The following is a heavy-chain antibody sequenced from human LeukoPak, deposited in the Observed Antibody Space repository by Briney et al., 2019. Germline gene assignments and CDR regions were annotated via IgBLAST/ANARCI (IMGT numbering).Heavy chain of an antibody. V-gene: IGHV3-7*01. CDR3: ARSWYGNWFDP. Sequence: GGSLRLSCAASGFTFSSYWMSWVRQAPGKGLEWVANIKQDGSEKYYVDSVKGRFTISRDNAKNTLYLQMNSLRAEDTAVYYCARSWYGNWFDPWGQGTLVTVSS. CDR1: GFTFSSYW. D-gene: IGHD6-13*01. J-gene: IGHJ5*02. CDR2: IKQDGSEK.